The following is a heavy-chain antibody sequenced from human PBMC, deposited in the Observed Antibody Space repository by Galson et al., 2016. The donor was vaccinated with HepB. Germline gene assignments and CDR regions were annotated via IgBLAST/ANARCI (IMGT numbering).Heavy chain of an antibody. J-gene: IGHJ3*02. CDR3: ARSGSYSYSFDI. V-gene: IGHV3-23*01. Sequence: SLRLSCAASGFTFSSYVMSWVRQAPGKGLEWVSGISGSGGSTHYADSVKGRFNISRDNSKNTLHLQMNSLRAEDTAVYYCARSGSYSYSFDIWGQGTMVTASS. CDR1: GFTFSSYV. CDR2: ISGSGGST. D-gene: IGHD3-16*02.